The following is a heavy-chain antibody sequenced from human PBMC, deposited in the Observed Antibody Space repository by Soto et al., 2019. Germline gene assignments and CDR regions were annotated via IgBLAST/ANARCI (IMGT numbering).Heavy chain of an antibody. CDR2: IYSGGST. D-gene: IGHD6-13*01. J-gene: IGHJ6*02. CDR3: ARDRGPEAAGIPPYYYGMDV. V-gene: IGHV3-53*01. Sequence: GGSLRLSCAASGFTVSSNYMSWVRQAPGKGLEWVPVIYSGGSTYYADSVKGRFTISRDNSKNTLYLQMNSLRAEDTAVYYCARDRGPEAAGIPPYYYGMDVWGQGTTVTVSS. CDR1: GFTVSSNY.